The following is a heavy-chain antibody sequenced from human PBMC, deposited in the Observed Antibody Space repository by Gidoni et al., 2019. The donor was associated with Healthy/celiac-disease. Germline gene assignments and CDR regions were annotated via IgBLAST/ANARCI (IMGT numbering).Heavy chain of an antibody. CDR1: GFTFDVYA. CDR2: ISWNSGSI. V-gene: IGHV3-9*01. D-gene: IGHD2-21*02. CDR3: AKGTYCGGDCVQDYYYGMDV. J-gene: IGHJ6*02. Sequence: EVQLVESGGGLVQPGRSLRLSCAASGFTFDVYAMHWVRKAPGKGLEWVSGISWNSGSIGYADSVKGRFTISRDNAKNSLYLQMNSLRAEDTALYYCAKGTYCGGDCVQDYYYGMDVWGQGTTVTVSS.